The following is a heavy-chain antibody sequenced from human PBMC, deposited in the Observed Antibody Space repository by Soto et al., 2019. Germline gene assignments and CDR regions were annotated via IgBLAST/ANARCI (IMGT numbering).Heavy chain of an antibody. CDR3: ASSTGYSSGWYGYFQH. V-gene: IGHV1-69*06. CDR1: GGTFSSYA. Sequence: QVQLVQSGAEVKKPGSSVKVSCKASGGTFSSYAISWVRQAPGQGLEWMGGIIPIFGTANYAQKFQGRVTITADKSTSTACMELSSLRSEDTAVYYCASSTGYSSGWYGYFQHWGQGTLVTVSS. CDR2: IIPIFGTA. J-gene: IGHJ1*01. D-gene: IGHD6-19*01.